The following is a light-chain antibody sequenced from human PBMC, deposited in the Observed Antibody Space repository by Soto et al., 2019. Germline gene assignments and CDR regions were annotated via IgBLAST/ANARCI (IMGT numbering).Light chain of an antibody. CDR3: QQYANSPRT. CDR2: GAS. J-gene: IGKJ1*01. CDR1: QSVSSRD. V-gene: IGKV3-20*01. Sequence: ESVLTQSPVTLSLSPGERSTLSCMASQSVSSRDLAWYQQRPGQAPRLLIYGASTRATGIPDRFSGSGSGTDFTLTISRLEPEDFAVYSCQQYANSPRTFGQGTKVDIK.